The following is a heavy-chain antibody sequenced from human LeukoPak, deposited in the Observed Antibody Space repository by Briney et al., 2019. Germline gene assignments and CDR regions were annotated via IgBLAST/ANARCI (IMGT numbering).Heavy chain of an antibody. D-gene: IGHD5-24*01. Sequence: GGSLRLSCAASGFTFSSYSMNWVRQAPGKGLEWVAVIWYDGSNKYYADSVKGRFTISRDNSKNTLYLQMNSLRAEDTAVYYCASREEGWWGQGTLVTVSS. CDR1: GFTFSSYS. V-gene: IGHV3-33*08. J-gene: IGHJ4*02. CDR2: IWYDGSNK. CDR3: ASREEGW.